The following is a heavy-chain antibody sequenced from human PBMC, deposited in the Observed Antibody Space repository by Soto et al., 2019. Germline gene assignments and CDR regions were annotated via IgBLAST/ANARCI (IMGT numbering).Heavy chain of an antibody. J-gene: IGHJ4*02. V-gene: IGHV3-9*01. Sequence: PGGSLRLSCAASGFTFNDYTMHWGRQGPGKGLEWVSGISWKTGSIGYADSVKGRFTISRDNAKNSLYLQMNSLTAEDTALYYCAKDRPRQYSSAWTFDYWGQGTLVTVSS. CDR2: ISWKTGSI. CDR1: GFTFNDYT. D-gene: IGHD6-19*01. CDR3: AKDRPRQYSSAWTFDY.